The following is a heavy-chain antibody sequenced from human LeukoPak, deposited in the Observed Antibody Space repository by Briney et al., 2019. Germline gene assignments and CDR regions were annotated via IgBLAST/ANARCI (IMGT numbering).Heavy chain of an antibody. J-gene: IGHJ4*02. V-gene: IGHV4-30-4*01. Sequence: PSETLSLTCTVSGGSISSGDYYWSWIRQPPGKGLEWIGYIYYSGSTYYNPSLKSRVTISVDTSKDQFSLKLSSVTAADTAVYYCARVPIEGVNHFDYWGQGTLVTVSS. D-gene: IGHD5-24*01. CDR1: GGSISSGDYY. CDR3: ARVPIEGVNHFDY. CDR2: IYYSGST.